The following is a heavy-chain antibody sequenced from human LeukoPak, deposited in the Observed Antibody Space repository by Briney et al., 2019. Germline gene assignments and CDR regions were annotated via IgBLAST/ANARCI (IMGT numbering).Heavy chain of an antibody. CDR2: MYDSGST. D-gene: IGHD3-16*01. V-gene: IGHV4-59*08. J-gene: IGHJ4*02. CDR3: ARHGGLRGGFYFDY. CDR1: GGSISSYF. Sequence: PSETLSLTCTVSGGSISSYFWSWIRQPPDKGLGWIGFMYDSGSTKYDPSLQSRVTISVDTSKNSFSLKLSSVTAADTAVYYCARHGGLRGGFYFDYWGQGALVTVSS.